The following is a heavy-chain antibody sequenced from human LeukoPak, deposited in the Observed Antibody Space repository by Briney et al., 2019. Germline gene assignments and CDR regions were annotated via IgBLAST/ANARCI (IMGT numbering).Heavy chain of an antibody. J-gene: IGHJ5*02. D-gene: IGHD6-13*01. CDR2: IDPSDSYT. CDR3: ARHLAAAAFNWFDP. Sequence: GESLKISCKGSGCSFTSYWISWVRQMPRKGLEWMGRIDPSDSYTNYSPSFQGHVTISADKSISTAYLQWSSLKASDTAMYYCARHLAAAAFNWFDPWGQGTLVTVSS. CDR1: GCSFTSYW. V-gene: IGHV5-10-1*01.